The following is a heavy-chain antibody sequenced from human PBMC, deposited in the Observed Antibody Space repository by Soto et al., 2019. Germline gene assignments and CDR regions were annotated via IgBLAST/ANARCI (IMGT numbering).Heavy chain of an antibody. CDR2: ISGSGGST. CDR1: GFTFSSYA. Sequence: GGSLRLSSAASGFTFSSYAMSWVRQSPGKGLEWVSAISGSGGSTYYADSVKGRFTISRDNSKNTLYLQMNSLRAEDTAVYYCAKGGSSSWYRDYFDYWGQGTLVTVS. D-gene: IGHD6-13*01. V-gene: IGHV3-23*01. CDR3: AKGGSSSWYRDYFDY. J-gene: IGHJ4*02.